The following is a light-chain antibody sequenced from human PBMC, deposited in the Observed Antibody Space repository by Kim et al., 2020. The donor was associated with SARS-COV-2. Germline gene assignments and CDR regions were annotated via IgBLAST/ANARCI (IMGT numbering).Light chain of an antibody. CDR3: QQYGSSPAT. CDR1: QTVNSNY. J-gene: IGKJ1*01. Sequence: STGERATLSCSASQTVNSNYLAWYQQKPGQAPRLLIYGASSRATGISDRFSGSGSGTDFTLTISRLEPEDFAVYYCQQYGSSPATFGQGTKVEIK. V-gene: IGKV3-20*01. CDR2: GAS.